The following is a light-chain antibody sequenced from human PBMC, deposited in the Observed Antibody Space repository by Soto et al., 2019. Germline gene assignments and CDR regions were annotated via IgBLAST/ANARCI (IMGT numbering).Light chain of an antibody. V-gene: IGKV1-9*01. CDR3: QQSLT. CDR2: AAS. J-gene: IGKJ4*01. CDR1: QGISSY. Sequence: DIQLTQSPSFLSASVGDRVTITCRASQGISSYLAWYQQKPGKAPKLLIYAASTLQSGVPSRFSCSGSGTEFTLTISSLQPEEFATYYCQQSLTFGGGTKVEIK.